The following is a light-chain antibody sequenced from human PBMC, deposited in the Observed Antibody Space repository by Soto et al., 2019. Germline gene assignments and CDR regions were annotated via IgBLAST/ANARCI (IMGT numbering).Light chain of an antibody. V-gene: IGKV3-11*01. Sequence: EIVLTQSPATLSLSPGERATLPCRASQSVSSYLAWYQQKPGQAPRLLIYDASNRATGSPARFSGTGSGTGFTLAISSLEPEAFAVDYCQEGNNCSPTFGQGTKL. CDR3: QEGNNCSPT. CDR2: DAS. J-gene: IGKJ2*01. CDR1: QSVSSY.